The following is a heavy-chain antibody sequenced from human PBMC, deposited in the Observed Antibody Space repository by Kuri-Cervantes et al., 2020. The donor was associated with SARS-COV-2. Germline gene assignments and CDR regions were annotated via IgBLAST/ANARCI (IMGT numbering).Heavy chain of an antibody. CDR3: ARLGSSWPGIDF. CDR2: INYSGSS. CDR1: GGSISSDY. Sequence: SETLSLTCTVSGGSISSDYWSWIRQPPGKGLEWIGFINYSGSSNYNPSLKSRVSISVDTSKNQFSLRLSSVTAADTAVYYCARLGSSWPGIDFWGQGTLVTVSS. V-gene: IGHV4-59*12. J-gene: IGHJ4*02. D-gene: IGHD6-13*01.